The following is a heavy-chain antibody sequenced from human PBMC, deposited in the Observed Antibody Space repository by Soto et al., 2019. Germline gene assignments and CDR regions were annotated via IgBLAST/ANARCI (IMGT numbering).Heavy chain of an antibody. V-gene: IGHV4-30-4*01. CDR3: ARQLGQQLWRSVWYMDV. D-gene: IGHD3-3*02. J-gene: IGHJ6*03. CDR1: GGSISSGDYY. Sequence: PSETLSLTCTVSGGSISSGDYYWSWIRQPPGKGLEWIGYIYYSGSTYYNPSLKSRVTISVDTSKNQFSLKLSSVTAADTAVYYCARQLGQQLWRSVWYMDVWGKGTTVTVSS. CDR2: IYYSGST.